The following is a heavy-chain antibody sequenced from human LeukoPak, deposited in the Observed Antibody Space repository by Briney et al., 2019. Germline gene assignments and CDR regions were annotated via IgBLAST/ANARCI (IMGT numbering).Heavy chain of an antibody. CDR2: ISAYNGNT. CDR1: GYTFTSYG. CDR3: ARDFDYGDYPDAFHI. V-gene: IGHV1-18*01. Sequence: GASVTVSCKASGYTFTSYGISWVRQAPGQGLEWMGWISAYNGNTNYAQKLQGRVTMTTDTSTSTAYMELRSLRSDDTAVYYCARDFDYGDYPDAFHIWGQGTMVTVSS. J-gene: IGHJ3*02. D-gene: IGHD4-17*01.